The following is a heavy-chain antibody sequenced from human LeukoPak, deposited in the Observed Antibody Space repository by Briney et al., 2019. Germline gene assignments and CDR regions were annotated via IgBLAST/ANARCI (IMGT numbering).Heavy chain of an antibody. D-gene: IGHD3-22*01. CDR1: GYTFTGYY. CDR2: INPNSGGT. J-gene: IGHJ4*02. CDR3: ARGSMIVVVKYFDY. Sequence: GASVKVSCKASGYTFTGYYMHWVRQAPGQGLEWMGWINPNSGGTNYAQKFQGRVTMTRDTSISTAYMELSRLRSDDTAVYYCARGSMIVVVKYFDYWSQGTLVTVSS. V-gene: IGHV1-2*02.